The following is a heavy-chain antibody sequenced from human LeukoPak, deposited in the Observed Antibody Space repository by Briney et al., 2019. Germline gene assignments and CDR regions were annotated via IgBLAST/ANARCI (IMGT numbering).Heavy chain of an antibody. J-gene: IGHJ4*02. CDR2: INWSGGST. CDR3: ARAPITSPFYFDY. CDR1: GFAFDEHG. Sequence: GGSLRLSCTASGFAFDEHGMSWVRQVPGKGLEWVSGINWSGGSTGYADPLRGRFAISRDNAKNSLYLQMDSLRAGDTALYYCARAPITSPFYFDYWGQGTLVTVSS. D-gene: IGHD2-2*01. V-gene: IGHV3-20*04.